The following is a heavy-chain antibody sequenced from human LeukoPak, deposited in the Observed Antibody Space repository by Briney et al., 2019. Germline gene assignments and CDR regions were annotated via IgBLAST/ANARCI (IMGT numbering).Heavy chain of an antibody. J-gene: IGHJ1*01. CDR3: SQQGGYLRNGSCYFTF. CDR1: GFSFNTYA. CDR2: ISNTGGST. Sequence: GGSLRLSCAASGFSFNTYAMSWVRQAPGKGLEWVSAISNTGGSTYYADSVEGRFTISRDKSKNTLSLQMNSLRAEDTAVYYLSQQGGYLRNGSCYFTFWGQGTLGTGSS. V-gene: IGHV3-23*01. D-gene: IGHD5-18*01.